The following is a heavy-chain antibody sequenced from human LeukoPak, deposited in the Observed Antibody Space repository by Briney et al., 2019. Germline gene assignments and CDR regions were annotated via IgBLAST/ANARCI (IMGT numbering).Heavy chain of an antibody. V-gene: IGHV4-59*01. CDR1: GGSISSYY. D-gene: IGHD2-15*01. Sequence: SETLSLTCTVSGGSISSYYWSWIRQPPGKGLEWIGYVYYSGSTNYNPSLKSRVTISVDTSQNQFSLKLSSVTAADTAVYYCARGGDCSGGSCNNWFDPWGQGTLVTVSS. CDR2: VYYSGST. CDR3: ARGGDCSGGSCNNWFDP. J-gene: IGHJ5*02.